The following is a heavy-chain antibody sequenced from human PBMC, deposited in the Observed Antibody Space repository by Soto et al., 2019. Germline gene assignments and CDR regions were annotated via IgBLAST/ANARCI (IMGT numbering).Heavy chain of an antibody. V-gene: IGHV4-34*01. Sequence: PSETLSLTCAVYGGSFSGYYWTWIRRPPGKGREGIGEINHSGSTNYNPSLKSRVTISVDTSKNQFSLKLSSVTAADTAVYYCARGGVGDIVVVVAATQSGGTNWFDPWGQGTLVTVSS. J-gene: IGHJ5*02. CDR3: ARGGVGDIVVVVAATQSGGTNWFDP. CDR2: INHSGST. D-gene: IGHD2-15*01. CDR1: GGSFSGYY.